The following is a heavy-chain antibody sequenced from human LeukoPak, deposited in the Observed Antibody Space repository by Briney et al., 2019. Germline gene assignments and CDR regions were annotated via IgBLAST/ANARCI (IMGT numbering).Heavy chain of an antibody. CDR2: ISSTSSVI. CDR1: GSTFSSHT. V-gene: IGHV3-48*04. Sequence: GGSLRLSCAASGSTFSSHTMNWVRQAPGKGLEWVSYISSTSSVIYYADSVKGRFTISRDSAKSSLYLQMNSLRTEDTSIYFCAKGAWAADGPMGNNFASWGQGSLVTVSS. D-gene: IGHD6-13*01. J-gene: IGHJ4*02. CDR3: AKGAWAADGPMGNNFAS.